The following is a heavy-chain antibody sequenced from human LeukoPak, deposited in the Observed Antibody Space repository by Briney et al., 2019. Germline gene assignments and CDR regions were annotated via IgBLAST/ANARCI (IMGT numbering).Heavy chain of an antibody. Sequence: SQTLSLTCAISGDSVSSNIAAWNWIRQSPSRGLEWLGRTYYRSKWYNDYAVSVKGRIAINPDTSKNQFSLQLNSVTPEDTAVYYCARAKGRSPLFDYWGQGTLVTVSS. CDR3: ARAKGRSPLFDY. J-gene: IGHJ4*02. V-gene: IGHV6-1*01. CDR2: TYYRSKWYN. CDR1: GDSVSSNIAA. D-gene: IGHD6-13*01.